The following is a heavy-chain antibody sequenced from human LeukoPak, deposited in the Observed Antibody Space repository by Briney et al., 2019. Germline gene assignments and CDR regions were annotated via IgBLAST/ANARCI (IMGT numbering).Heavy chain of an antibody. Sequence: GGSLRLSCAASGFTFSSYRMSWVRQAPGKGLEWVANIKQDGSEKYYVDSVKGRFTISRDNAKNSLYLQMNSLRAEDTAVYYCARDRVYSSSHYFDYWGQGTLVTVSS. CDR3: ARDRVYSSSHYFDY. CDR2: IKQDGSEK. D-gene: IGHD6-6*01. CDR1: GFTFSSYR. J-gene: IGHJ4*02. V-gene: IGHV3-7*01.